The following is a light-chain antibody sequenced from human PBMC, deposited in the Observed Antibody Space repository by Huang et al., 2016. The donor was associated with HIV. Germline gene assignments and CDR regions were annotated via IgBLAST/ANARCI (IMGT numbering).Light chain of an antibody. J-gene: IGKJ3*01. CDR1: QSISSY. CDR3: QQSYSNTFT. Sequence: DIQMTQSPSSLSASVGDRVCITCRASQSISSYLNWYQQQPGKAPNRLIYAASSLQSGVPSRFSGSGSGTDFTLTIRSLQPEDFATYYCQQSYSNTFTFGAGTKVDVK. V-gene: IGKV1-39*01. CDR2: AAS.